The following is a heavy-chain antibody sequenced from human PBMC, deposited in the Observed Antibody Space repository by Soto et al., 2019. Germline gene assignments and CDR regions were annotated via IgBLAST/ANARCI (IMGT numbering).Heavy chain of an antibody. CDR1: GYTLTELS. J-gene: IGHJ5*02. D-gene: IGHD2-2*01. Sequence: APVKVSCKVSGYTLTELSMHWVRQAPGKGLEWMGGFDPEDGETIYAQKFQGRVTMTEDTSTDTAYMELSSLRSEDTAVYYCATDRGYCSSTSCIENWFAPWGQGTLVTVSS. V-gene: IGHV1-24*01. CDR2: FDPEDGET. CDR3: ATDRGYCSSTSCIENWFAP.